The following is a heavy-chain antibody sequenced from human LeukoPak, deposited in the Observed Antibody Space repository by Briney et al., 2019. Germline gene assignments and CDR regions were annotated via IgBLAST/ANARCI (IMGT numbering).Heavy chain of an antibody. CDR2: INPNSGGT. J-gene: IGHJ4*02. CDR1: GYTFTSYY. V-gene: IGHV1-2*06. CDR3: ARSDSSSSAALWY. D-gene: IGHD6-6*01. Sequence: GASVKVSCKASGYTFTSYYMHWVRQAPGQGLEWMGRINPNSGGTNYAQKFQGRVTMTRDTSISTAYMELSRLRSDDTAVYYCARSDSSSSAALWYWGQGTLVTVSS.